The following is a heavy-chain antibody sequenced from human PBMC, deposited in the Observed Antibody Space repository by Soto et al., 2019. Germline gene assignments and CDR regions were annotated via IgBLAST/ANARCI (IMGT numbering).Heavy chain of an antibody. CDR3: AIGYSSRYRY. CDR1: GGSISSGGYS. D-gene: IGHD5-18*01. Sequence: PSETLSLTYAVSGGSISSGGYSWSWIRQPPGKGLEWIGYIYHSGSTNYNPSLKSRVTISVDTSKNQFSLKLSSVTAADTAVYYCAIGYSSRYRYWGQGTLVTVSS. J-gene: IGHJ4*02. V-gene: IGHV4-30-2*01. CDR2: IYHSGST.